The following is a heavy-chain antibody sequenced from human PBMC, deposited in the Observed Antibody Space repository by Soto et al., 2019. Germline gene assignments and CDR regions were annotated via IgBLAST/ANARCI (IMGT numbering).Heavy chain of an antibody. J-gene: IGHJ4*02. CDR2: IYYSGST. V-gene: IGHV4-39*07. D-gene: IGHD2-2*01. CDR3: ARAAIQGHELEGQPPSSQTLDY. CDR1: GGSISSSSYY. Sequence: SETLSLTCTVSGGSISSSSYYWGWIRQPPGKGLEWIGSIYYSGSTYYNPSLKSRVTISADTSKNQFSLRLTSVTAADTAVYYCARAAIQGHELEGQPPSSQTLDYWGQGTLVTVSS.